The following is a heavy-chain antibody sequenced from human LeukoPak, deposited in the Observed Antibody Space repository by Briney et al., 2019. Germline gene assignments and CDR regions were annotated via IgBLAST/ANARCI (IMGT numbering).Heavy chain of an antibody. J-gene: IGHJ4*02. CDR1: GYTFTSYY. D-gene: IGHD2-2*01. V-gene: IGHV1-46*01. CDR3: ARELWDCSSTSCTRVYRD. CDR2: INPSGGST. Sequence: ASVKVSCKASGYTFTSYYMHWVRQAPGQGLEWMGIINPSGGSTSYAQKFQGRVTMTRDTYTSTVYMELSSLRSEDTAVYYCARELWDCSSTSCTRVYRDWGQGTLVTVSS.